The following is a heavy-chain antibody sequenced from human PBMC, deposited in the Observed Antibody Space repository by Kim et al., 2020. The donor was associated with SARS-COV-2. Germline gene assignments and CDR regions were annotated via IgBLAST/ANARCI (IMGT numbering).Heavy chain of an antibody. J-gene: IGHJ1*01. V-gene: IGHV3-66*01. CDR3: TRDQVDGYWS. Sequence: GGSRRLACAVSGGFVSSHYWTWVRQAPGKGLEWVSVIWRGGDTFYADSVRGRFTISTDNFKNTLYLQMNSLRAEDTGVYYCTRDQVDGYWSWGQGTLVTVSS. CDR2: IWRGGDT. CDR1: GGFVSSHY. D-gene: IGHD5-18*01.